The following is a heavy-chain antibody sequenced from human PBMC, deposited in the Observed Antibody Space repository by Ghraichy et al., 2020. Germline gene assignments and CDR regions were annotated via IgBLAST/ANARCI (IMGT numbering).Heavy chain of an antibody. Sequence: SETLSLTCSVSGGSISSYYWNWVRQPPGKGLEWIGYVHYSGSAKYNPSLTSRVTMSVDTSKSQFSLTLSSVTAADTAVHYCARWDSSGNYYGNWGQGALVTVSS. D-gene: IGHD3-22*01. CDR2: VHYSGSA. CDR3: ARWDSSGNYYGN. J-gene: IGHJ4*02. CDR1: GGSISSYY. V-gene: IGHV4-59*01.